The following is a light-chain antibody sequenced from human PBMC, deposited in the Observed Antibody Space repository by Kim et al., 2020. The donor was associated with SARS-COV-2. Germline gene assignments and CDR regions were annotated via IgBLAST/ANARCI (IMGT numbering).Light chain of an antibody. Sequence: LSPGESATLSCRASQSVSSSYLAWYQQKPGQAPRLLIYGASSRATGIPDRFSGSGSGTDFTLTISRLEPEDFAVYYCQQYVTSPYTFGQGTKLEI. CDR2: GAS. V-gene: IGKV3-20*01. CDR3: QQYVTSPYT. CDR1: QSVSSSY. J-gene: IGKJ2*01.